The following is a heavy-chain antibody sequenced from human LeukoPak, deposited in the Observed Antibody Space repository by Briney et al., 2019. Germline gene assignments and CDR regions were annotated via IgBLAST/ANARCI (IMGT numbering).Heavy chain of an antibody. V-gene: IGHV3-23*01. J-gene: IGHJ3*02. Sequence: GGSLRLSCAASGFTFSSYAMSWVRQAPGKGLEWVSAIVGSGDSTFYADSVKGRFTISRDNSRNTLYLQMNSLRAEDTAVYYCAKGKSPGADGGIWGQGTMVTVSS. D-gene: IGHD4-23*01. CDR3: AKGKSPGADGGI. CDR2: IVGSGDST. CDR1: GFTFSSYA.